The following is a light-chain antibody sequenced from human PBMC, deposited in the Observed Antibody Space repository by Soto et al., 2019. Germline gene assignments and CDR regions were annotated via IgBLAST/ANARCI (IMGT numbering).Light chain of an antibody. Sequence: ETLLTQSPATLSLSPGERATLSCRASQSVSSSYLAWYQKKHGQAPRLLIYGASSRATGIPERLSGSGYGTDLTITISRMENEDFEVYYCQQYGSSTITFGHGTRLEIK. CDR1: QSVSSSY. CDR2: GAS. CDR3: QQYGSSTIT. V-gene: IGKV3-20*01. J-gene: IGKJ5*01.